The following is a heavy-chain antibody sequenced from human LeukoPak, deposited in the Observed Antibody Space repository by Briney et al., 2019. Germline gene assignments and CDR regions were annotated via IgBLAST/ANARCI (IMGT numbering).Heavy chain of an antibody. CDR3: ERDRKPVTGDY. J-gene: IGHJ4*02. Sequence: GRSLRLSCAASGFTFSTYEMNWVRQAPGKGLEWVSYISSSGSTIYYADSVKGRFTMSRDNAKNSLYLQMNSLRAEDTAVYYCERDRKPVTGDYWGQGTLVTVSS. V-gene: IGHV3-48*03. D-gene: IGHD2-21*02. CDR2: ISSSGSTI. CDR1: GFTFSTYE.